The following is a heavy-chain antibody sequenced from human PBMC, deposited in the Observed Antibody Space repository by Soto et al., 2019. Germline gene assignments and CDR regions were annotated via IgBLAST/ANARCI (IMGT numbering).Heavy chain of an antibody. CDR3: VRDSGEQLVRRGFYYYYMAV. V-gene: IGHV3-23*01. CDR2: ISGSGGST. CDR1: GFTFSSYA. Sequence: GGSLRLSCAASGFTFSSYAMSWVRQAPGKGLEWVSAISGSGGSTYYADSVKGRFTISRDNAKNTLYLQMNSLKDEDTAVYYYVRDSGEQLVRRGFYYYYMAVWGKGTTVPGSS. D-gene: IGHD6-6*01. J-gene: IGHJ6*03.